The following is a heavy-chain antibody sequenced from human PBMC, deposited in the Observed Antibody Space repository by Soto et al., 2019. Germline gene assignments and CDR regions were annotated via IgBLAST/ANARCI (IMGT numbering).Heavy chain of an antibody. CDR3: ARAHWVVATILHFDY. V-gene: IGHV4-59*12. Sequence: PSVTRSVAWTVLGGCISSYYWGYILQPPGKGLEWIGYVYNSGSTNYNPSLKSRVTISVDTSKNQLSLKLSSVTAADTAVYYCARAHWVVATILHFDYWGQGTLVTVSS. CDR1: GGCISSYY. J-gene: IGHJ4*02. CDR2: VYNSGST. D-gene: IGHD5-12*01.